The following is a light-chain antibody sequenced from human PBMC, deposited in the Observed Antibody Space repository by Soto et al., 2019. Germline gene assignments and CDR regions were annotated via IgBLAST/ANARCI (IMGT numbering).Light chain of an antibody. J-gene: IGKJ1*01. V-gene: IGKV3-15*01. Sequence: EVVMTQSPATLSVSPGERATLSCRASQSVRSNLAWYQQKPGQAPRLLIYGASNRATGIPARFSGSGSETEFTLTISSLQSEDFAVYYCQHYNNWPPWTFGQGTKVDIK. CDR3: QHYNNWPPWT. CDR1: QSVRSN. CDR2: GAS.